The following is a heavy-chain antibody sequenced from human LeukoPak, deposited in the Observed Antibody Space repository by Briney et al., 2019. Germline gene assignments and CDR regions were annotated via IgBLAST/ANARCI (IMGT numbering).Heavy chain of an antibody. J-gene: IGHJ4*02. CDR3: AKDRISSWRNFDY. D-gene: IGHD6-13*01. V-gene: IGHV3-23*01. Sequence: PGGSLRLSCSGSGFTFSSYGMSWVRQAPGKGLEWVSGISGSGGSTFYADFVKGRFTISRDNSKNTVYLQMNSLRAEDTAVYYCAKDRISSWRNFDYWGQGTLVTVAS. CDR1: GFTFSSYG. CDR2: ISGSGGST.